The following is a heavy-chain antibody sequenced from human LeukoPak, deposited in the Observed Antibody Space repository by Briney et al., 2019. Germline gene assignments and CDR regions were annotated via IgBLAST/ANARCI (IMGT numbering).Heavy chain of an antibody. CDR3: ARDAVGDFDWPRHDY. V-gene: IGHV4-39*07. J-gene: IGHJ4*02. D-gene: IGHD3-9*01. CDR1: GGSISTSNYY. CDR2: IFYSGST. Sequence: SETLSLTCTVSGGSISTSNYYWGWIRQPPGKGLEWIGNIFYSGSTYYGPSLKSRLTISLDTSKNQFSLKLSSVTAADTAVYYCARDAVGDFDWPRHDYWGQGTLVTVSS.